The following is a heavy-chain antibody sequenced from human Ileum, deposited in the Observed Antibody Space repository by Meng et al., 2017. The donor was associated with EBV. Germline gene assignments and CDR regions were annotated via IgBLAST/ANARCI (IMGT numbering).Heavy chain of an antibody. CDR3: ARDHGSSNWFYY. D-gene: IGHD1-1*01. CDR2: AYYTGST. CDR1: GDSVSGRNYY. J-gene: IGHJ4*02. Sequence: QVPEAGPGLVKPSGTLSLPCTVAGDSVSGRNYYWGWIRQAPGKGLEWIGTAYYTGSTSYNPSLKSRVTISVDTSKSQLSLKVDSVTAADTAIYFCARDHGSSNWFYYWGQGTLVTVSS. V-gene: IGHV4-39*07.